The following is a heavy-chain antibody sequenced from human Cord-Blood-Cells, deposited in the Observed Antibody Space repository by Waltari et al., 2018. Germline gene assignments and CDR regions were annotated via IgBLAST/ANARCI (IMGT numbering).Heavy chain of an antibody. D-gene: IGHD2-8*01. V-gene: IGHV1-69*01. J-gene: IGHJ3*02. Sequence: QVQLVQSGAEVKKPGSSVKVSCKASGGTFSSYAISWVRQAPGQGLEWMGGIIPIFGTANYAQKFQGRGTITADESTSTAYMELSSLRSEDTAVYYCASGYCTNGVCYDAFDIWGQGTMVTVSS. CDR1: GGTFSSYA. CDR2: IIPIFGTA. CDR3: ASGYCTNGVCYDAFDI.